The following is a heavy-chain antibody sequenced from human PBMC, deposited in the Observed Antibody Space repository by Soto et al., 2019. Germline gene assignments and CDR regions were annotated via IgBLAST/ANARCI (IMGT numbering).Heavy chain of an antibody. CDR1: GDSISSYY. CDR3: ARPYSSGCKGVFDV. J-gene: IGHJ3*01. V-gene: IGHV4-59*08. D-gene: IGHD6-19*01. CDR2: IHYSGST. Sequence: QVQLQESGPGLVKPSETLSLTCTVSGDSISSYYWSWIRQPPGKGLEWIGCIHYSGSTNYNPSLKSRVTISVDTSKNQFSLKLSSVTAADTAVYYCARPYSSGCKGVFDVWGQGTMVTVSP.